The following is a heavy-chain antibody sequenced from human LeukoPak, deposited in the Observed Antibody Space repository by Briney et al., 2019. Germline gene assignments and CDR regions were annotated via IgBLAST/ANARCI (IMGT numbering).Heavy chain of an antibody. D-gene: IGHD5-18*01. Sequence: GGSLRLSSAASGLSFSSHSMNWVRQAPGKGLEWVSYISSSGATIYYADAVKGRFTISRDNAKRSLYLQMNSLRAEDTAVYYCTRDAGTRLKYSFGYGDYWGQGALVTVSS. CDR1: GLSFSSHS. V-gene: IGHV3-48*04. J-gene: IGHJ4*02. CDR3: TRDAGTRLKYSFGYGDY. CDR2: ISSSGATI.